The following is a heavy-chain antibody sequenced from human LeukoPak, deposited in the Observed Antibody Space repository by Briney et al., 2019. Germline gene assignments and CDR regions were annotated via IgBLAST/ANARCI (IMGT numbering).Heavy chain of an antibody. V-gene: IGHV1-2*02. D-gene: IGHD5-24*01. CDR2: INPNSGGT. Sequence: ASVEVSCKASGYTFTGYYMHWVRQAPGQGLEWMGWINPNSGGTNYAQKFQGRVTMTRDTSISTAYMELSRLRSDDTAVYYCARDRDGYNSYFDYWGQGTLVTVSS. CDR1: GYTFTGYY. J-gene: IGHJ4*02. CDR3: ARDRDGYNSYFDY.